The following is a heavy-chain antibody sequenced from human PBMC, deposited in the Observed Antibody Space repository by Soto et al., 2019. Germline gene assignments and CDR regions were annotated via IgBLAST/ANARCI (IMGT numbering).Heavy chain of an antibody. V-gene: IGHV4-59*08. CDR2: FYYTGST. D-gene: IGHD5-18*01. Sequence: SETLSLTCTVSGGSISNYYWSWIRQPPGKGLEWIAYFYYTGSTNYNPSLRSRVTISVDTSKNQFSLKLSSVTAADTAVYYCTGYSFGFGYFFDYWGPGTLVTVSS. CDR3: TGYSFGFGYFFDY. J-gene: IGHJ4*02. CDR1: GGSISNYY.